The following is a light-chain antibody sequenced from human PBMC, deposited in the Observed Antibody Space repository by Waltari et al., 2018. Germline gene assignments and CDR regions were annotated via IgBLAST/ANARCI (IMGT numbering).Light chain of an antibody. J-gene: IGKJ4*02. Sequence: EIVLTQSPATLPLPLGERATLSCRASQSVDMYLAWYQQRPGQAPRLLIYDTSNRATDIPGRFSGSGSETDFSLPISSLEHEDFAVYYCQQRRNWPLTFGGGTKVEIK. CDR2: DTS. CDR1: QSVDMY. V-gene: IGKV3-11*01. CDR3: QQRRNWPLT.